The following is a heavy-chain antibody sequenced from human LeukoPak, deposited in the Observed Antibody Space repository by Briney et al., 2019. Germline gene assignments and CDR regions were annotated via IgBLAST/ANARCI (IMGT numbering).Heavy chain of an antibody. CDR3: ARENWEEVFGAVTVD. J-gene: IGHJ4*02. D-gene: IGHD3-3*01. CDR1: GFTFSSYA. V-gene: IGHV3-23*01. CDR2: ISGSGGST. Sequence: GGSLRLSCAASGFTFSSYAMSWVRQAPGKGLEWVSAISGSGGSTYYADSVKGRFTISRDNSKNTLYLQMNSLRAEDTAVYYCARENWEEVFGAVTVDWGQGTLVTVSS.